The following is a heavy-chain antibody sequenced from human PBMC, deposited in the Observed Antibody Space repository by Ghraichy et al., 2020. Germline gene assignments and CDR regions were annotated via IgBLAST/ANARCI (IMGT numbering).Heavy chain of an antibody. V-gene: IGHV4-39*01. CDR1: GGSISSSSYY. J-gene: IGHJ6*02. CDR2: IYYSGST. D-gene: IGHD4-17*01. Sequence: SETLSLTCTVSGGSISSSSYYWGWIRQPPGKGLEWIGSIYYSGSTYYNPSLKSRVTISVDTSKNQFSLKLSSVTAADTAVYYCASTPLLSTVTLVYYYYDGMDVWGQGTTVTVSS. CDR3: ASTPLLSTVTLVYYYYDGMDV.